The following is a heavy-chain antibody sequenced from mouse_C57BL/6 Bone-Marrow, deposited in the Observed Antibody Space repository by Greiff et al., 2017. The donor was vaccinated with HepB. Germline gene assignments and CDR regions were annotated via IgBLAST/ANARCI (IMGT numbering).Heavy chain of an antibody. V-gene: IGHV1-64*01. D-gene: IGHD6-1*01. J-gene: IGHJ2*01. Sequence: QLQQPGAELVKPGASVKLSCKASGYTFTSYWMHRVKQRPGQGLEWIGMIYPNSGSTNYNEKFKSKATLTVDKSSSTAYMQLSSLTSEDSAVDYCASGGCYYFDYWGQGTTLTVSS. CDR1: GYTFTSYW. CDR3: ASGGCYYFDY. CDR2: IYPNSGST.